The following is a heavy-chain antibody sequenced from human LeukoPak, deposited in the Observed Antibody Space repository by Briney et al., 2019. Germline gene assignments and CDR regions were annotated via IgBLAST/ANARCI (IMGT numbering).Heavy chain of an antibody. J-gene: IGHJ4*02. V-gene: IGHV3-23*01. CDR2: ISGRGGST. Sequence: GGSLRLSCAASGFTFSSYAMSWVRQAPGKGLEWVSAISGRGGSTYYADSVKGRFTISRDNSKNTLYLQMNSLGPEDTAVYSCAKDLFIVGASAFDYWGQGTLVTVSS. CDR1: GFTFSSYA. D-gene: IGHD1-26*01. CDR3: AKDLFIVGASAFDY.